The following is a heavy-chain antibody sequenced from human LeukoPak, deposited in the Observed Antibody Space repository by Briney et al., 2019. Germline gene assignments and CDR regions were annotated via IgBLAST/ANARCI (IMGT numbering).Heavy chain of an antibody. Sequence: GESLKISCQGSGYSFTNHWIAWVRQMSGKGLEWLGSIYPGDSEIRYSPSFQGQVTISADKSVSSAYLQWSSLKASDTAMYYCAPHNLVTHCTTTDCYGDFDRWGQGTLVTVSS. CDR3: APHNLVTHCTTTDCYGDFDR. J-gene: IGHJ4*02. D-gene: IGHD2-2*01. CDR1: GYSFTNHW. CDR2: IYPGDSEI. V-gene: IGHV5-51*01.